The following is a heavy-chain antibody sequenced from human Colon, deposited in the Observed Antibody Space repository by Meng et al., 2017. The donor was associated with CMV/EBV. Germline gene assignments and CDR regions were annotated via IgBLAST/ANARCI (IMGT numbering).Heavy chain of an antibody. CDR3: TKDKKNSYGSYGMDV. CDR2: ISYDGSNK. CDR1: GFTFSSYA. Sequence: GESLKISCAASGFTFSSYAMHWVRQAPGKGLEWVAVISYDGSNKYYADSVKGRFTISRDNSKNTLYLQMNSLRAEDTAVYYCTKDKKNSYGSYGMDVWGQGTTVTVSS. J-gene: IGHJ6*02. V-gene: IGHV3-30-3*02. D-gene: IGHD3-16*01.